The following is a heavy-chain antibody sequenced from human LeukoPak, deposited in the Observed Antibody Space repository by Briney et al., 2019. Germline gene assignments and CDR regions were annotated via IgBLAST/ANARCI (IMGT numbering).Heavy chain of an antibody. CDR1: GFTFNTYA. J-gene: IGHJ5*02. D-gene: IGHD1-1*01. Sequence: PGGSLRLSCGASGFTFNTYAMSWVRQAPGKGLEWVSAISGSGGTTYYADSVKRRFTISRDNSKNTLYLQINSLRAEDTAVYYCAKDSFALEPRNWFDPWGQGTLVTVSS. V-gene: IGHV3-23*01. CDR2: ISGSGGTT. CDR3: AKDSFALEPRNWFDP.